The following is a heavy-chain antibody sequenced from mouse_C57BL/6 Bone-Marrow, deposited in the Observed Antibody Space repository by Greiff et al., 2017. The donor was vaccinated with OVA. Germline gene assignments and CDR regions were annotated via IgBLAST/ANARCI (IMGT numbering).Heavy chain of an antibody. V-gene: IGHV1-50*01. Sequence: QVQLQQPGAELVKPGASVKLSCKASGYTFTSYWMQWVKQRPGQGLEWIGEIDPSDSYTNYNQKFKGKATLTVDTSSSTAYMQLSSLTSEDSAVYYCASAVFAYWGDGTLFTLS. CDR2: IDPSDSYT. CDR1: GYTFTSYW. CDR3: ASAVFAY. J-gene: IGHJ3*01.